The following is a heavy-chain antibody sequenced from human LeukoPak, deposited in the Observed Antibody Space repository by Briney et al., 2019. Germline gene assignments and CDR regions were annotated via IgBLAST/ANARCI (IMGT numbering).Heavy chain of an antibody. CDR2: IYKTGTT. J-gene: IGHJ6*01. CDR3: ARFTAFNYHYAMDV. V-gene: IGHV4-59*01. Sequence: SETLSLTCTVSGVPIGSYSWSWVRQSPGKGLEWIASIYKTGTTKYNPSLKSRVTISPGASNQQGWSLRLSSVTAADTAVYFCARFTAFNYHYAMDVWGQGTTVIV. CDR1: GVPIGSYS. D-gene: IGHD3-3*02.